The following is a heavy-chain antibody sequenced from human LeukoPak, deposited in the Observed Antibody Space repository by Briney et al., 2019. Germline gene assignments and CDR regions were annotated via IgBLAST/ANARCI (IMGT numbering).Heavy chain of an antibody. J-gene: IGHJ3*02. Sequence: SETLSLTCTVSGGSISSGDYYWSWIRQPPGKGLEWIGYIYYSGSTYYNPSLKSRVTISVDTSKNQFSLKLSSVTAADTAVYYCARNYDFWSGRYAFNIWGQGTMVTVSS. CDR3: ARNYDFWSGRYAFNI. V-gene: IGHV4-30-4*08. CDR2: IYYSGST. CDR1: GGSISSGDYY. D-gene: IGHD3-3*01.